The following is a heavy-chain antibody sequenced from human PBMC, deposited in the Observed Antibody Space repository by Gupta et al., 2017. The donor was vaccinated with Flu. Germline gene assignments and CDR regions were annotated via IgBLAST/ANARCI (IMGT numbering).Heavy chain of an antibody. CDR1: GGSISSRSYY. J-gene: IGHJ6*02. D-gene: IGHD3-22*01. V-gene: IGHV4-39*01. CDR2: IYYSGST. CDR3: ARPGYYYDSSGYYHAEYYGMDV. Sequence: QLQLQESGPGLVKPSETLSLTCTVSGGSISSRSYYWGWIRQPPGKGLEWIGSIYYSGSTYSNPSLKSRVTIAVDTSKNQFSLKLSSVTAADTAVYYCARPGYYYDSSGYYHAEYYGMDVWGQGTTVTVSS.